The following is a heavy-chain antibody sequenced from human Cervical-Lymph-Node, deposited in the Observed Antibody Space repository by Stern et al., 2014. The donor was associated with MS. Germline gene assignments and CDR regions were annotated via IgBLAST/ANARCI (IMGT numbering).Heavy chain of an antibody. CDR2: INTNPGNP. V-gene: IGHV7-4-1*02. Sequence: VQLVESGSELKKPGASVKVSCRASGYTFTTFSMNWVRQAPGQGLEWIGWINTNPGNPTYAQGFTGRFVFSLDTSVSTAYLQISSLKAEDTDVYYCARGDEAEYFQHWGQGTLVTVSS. J-gene: IGHJ1*01. CDR1: GYTFTTFS. D-gene: IGHD2-21*02. CDR3: ARGDEAEYFQH.